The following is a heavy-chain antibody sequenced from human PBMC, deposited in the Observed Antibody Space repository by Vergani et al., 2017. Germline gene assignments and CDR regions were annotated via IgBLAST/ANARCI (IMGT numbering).Heavy chain of an antibody. J-gene: IGHJ5*02. CDR2: IDPSDSYT. Sequence: EVQLVQSGAEVKKPGESLRISCKGSRYSFTSYWISWVRQMPGKGLDWMGRIDPSDSYTNYSPSFQGHVTISADKSISTAYLQWSSLKASDTAMYYCARVGWSYYDSSGYYYAPGGWFDPWGQGTLVTVSS. D-gene: IGHD3-22*01. V-gene: IGHV5-10-1*03. CDR1: RYSFTSYW. CDR3: ARVGWSYYDSSGYYYAPGGWFDP.